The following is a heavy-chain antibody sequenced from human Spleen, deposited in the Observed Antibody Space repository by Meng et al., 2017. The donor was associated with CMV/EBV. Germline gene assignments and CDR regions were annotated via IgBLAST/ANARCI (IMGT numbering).Heavy chain of an antibody. CDR3: AKGGRPADY. V-gene: IGHV3-23*03. Sequence: LRLSWAASGFTVSSYAMSWVRQAPGKGLEWVSVIYSGGSSTYYADSVKGRFTISRDNSKNTLYLQMNSLRAEDTAVYYCAKGGRPADYWGQGTLVSLL. J-gene: IGHJ4*02. D-gene: IGHD5-12*01. CDR2: IYSGGSST. CDR1: GFTVSSYA.